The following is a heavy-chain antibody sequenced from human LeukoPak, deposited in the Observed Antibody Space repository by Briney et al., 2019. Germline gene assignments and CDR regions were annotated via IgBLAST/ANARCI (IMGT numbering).Heavy chain of an antibody. D-gene: IGHD3-22*01. Sequence: GGSLRLSCAASGFTFSSYPMSWVRQAPGKGLEWVSAISGSGGSTYYADSVKGRFTISRDNSKNTLYLQMNSLRAEDTAVYYCAKGSYYDSSGSFYFDYWGQGTLVTVSS. CDR1: GFTFSSYP. CDR2: ISGSGGST. J-gene: IGHJ4*02. CDR3: AKGSYYDSSGSFYFDY. V-gene: IGHV3-23*01.